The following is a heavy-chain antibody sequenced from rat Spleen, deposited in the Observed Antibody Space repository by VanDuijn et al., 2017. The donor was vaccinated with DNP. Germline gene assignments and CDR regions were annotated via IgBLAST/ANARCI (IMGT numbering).Heavy chain of an antibody. CDR3: ARPNYGGYEGWFAY. D-gene: IGHD1-11*01. Sequence: EVQLVESGGGLVQPGRSLKLSCAASGFTFSNYGMHWIRQAPTKGLEWVASISPSGGSTYYRDSVKGRFTISRDNTKSSLYLQMDSLRSEDTATYYCARPNYGGYEGWFAYWGQGTLVTVSS. CDR2: ISPSGGST. CDR1: GFTFSNYG. V-gene: IGHV5-19*01. J-gene: IGHJ3*01.